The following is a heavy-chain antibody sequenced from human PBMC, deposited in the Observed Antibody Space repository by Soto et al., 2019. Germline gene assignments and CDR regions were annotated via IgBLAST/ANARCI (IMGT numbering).Heavy chain of an antibody. D-gene: IGHD2-15*01. CDR1: GGTFSSYA. Sequence: QVQLVQSGAEVKKPGSSVKVSCKASGGTFSSYAISWVRQAPGQGLEWMGGIIPIFGTANYAQKFQGRVTITAEESTSTADMELSSLRSEDTAVYYCAREGVYCSGGSCSKTFDYWGQGTLVTVSS. V-gene: IGHV1-69*01. CDR3: AREGVYCSGGSCSKTFDY. J-gene: IGHJ4*02. CDR2: IIPIFGTA.